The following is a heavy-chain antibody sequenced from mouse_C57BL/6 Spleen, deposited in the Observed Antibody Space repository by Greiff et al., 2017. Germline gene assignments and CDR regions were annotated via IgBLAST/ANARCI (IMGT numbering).Heavy chain of an antibody. D-gene: IGHD1-1*01. CDR2: IYPGDGDT. J-gene: IGHJ2*01. V-gene: IGHV1-82*01. CDR3: AVYYGSSYRFDY. Sequence: QVQLQQSGPELVKPGASVKISCKASGYAFSSSWMNWVKQRPGKGLEWIGRIYPGDGDTNYNGKFKGKATLTADKSSSTAYMQLSSLTSEDSAVYFCAVYYGSSYRFDYWGQGTTLTVSS. CDR1: GYAFSSSW.